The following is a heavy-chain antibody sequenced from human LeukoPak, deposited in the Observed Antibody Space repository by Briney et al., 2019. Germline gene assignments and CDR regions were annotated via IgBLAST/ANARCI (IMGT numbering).Heavy chain of an antibody. Sequence: KSGGSLRLSCTVSGFTFGDYGMSWVRQAPGKGLEWVGFIRSKGYGGTTEYAASVKGRFTISRDDSKSIAYLQVNSLKTEDTAVYYCTRGDYYNSSGYFLLFDDWGQGTLVTVSS. CDR1: GFTFGDYG. V-gene: IGHV3-49*04. D-gene: IGHD3-22*01. CDR3: TRGDYYNSSGYFLLFDD. J-gene: IGHJ4*02. CDR2: IRSKGYGGTT.